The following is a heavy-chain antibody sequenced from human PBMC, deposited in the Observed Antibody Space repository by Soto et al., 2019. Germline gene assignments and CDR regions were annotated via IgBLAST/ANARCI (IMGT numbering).Heavy chain of an antibody. J-gene: IGHJ6*02. CDR3: ARDLGSGYDYGDYYYYGMDV. CDR2: ISAYNGNT. Sequence: QVQLVQSGAEVKKPGASVKVSCKASGYTFTSYGISWVRQAPGQGLEWMGWISAYNGNTNYAPKLQGRVTMTTDTSXXTXSXXLRSLRSADTAVYYCARDLGSGYDYGDYYYYGMDVWGQGTTVTVSS. D-gene: IGHD5-12*01. V-gene: IGHV1-18*01. CDR1: GYTFTSYG.